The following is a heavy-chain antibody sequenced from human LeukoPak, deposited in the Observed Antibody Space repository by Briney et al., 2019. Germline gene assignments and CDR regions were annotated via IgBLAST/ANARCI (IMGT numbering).Heavy chain of an antibody. CDR3: AKGRDQYNWFDS. CDR1: GYSISSGYY. CDR2: IYHSGST. D-gene: IGHD2-2*01. Sequence: SETLSLTCTVSGYSISSGYYWGWIRQPPGKGLEWIGSIYHSGSTYYNPSLKSRVTISVDTSKNQFSLKLTSVTAADTAVYYCAKGRDQYNWFDSWGQGTLVTVSS. J-gene: IGHJ5*01. V-gene: IGHV4-38-2*02.